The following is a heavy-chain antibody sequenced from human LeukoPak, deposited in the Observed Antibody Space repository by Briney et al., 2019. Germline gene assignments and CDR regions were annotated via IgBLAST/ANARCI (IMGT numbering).Heavy chain of an antibody. J-gene: IGHJ4*02. CDR3: ARAGYGDYIR. CDR1: GGSISDYY. D-gene: IGHD4-17*01. V-gene: IGHV4-59*01. Sequence: SETLSLTCTVSGGSISDYYWTWIRQPPGKGLEWIGYIYYSGRTNYNPSLKSRVTISVDTFKNQFSLKLSSVTAADTAVYYCARAGYGDYIRWGQGTLVTVSS. CDR2: IYYSGRT.